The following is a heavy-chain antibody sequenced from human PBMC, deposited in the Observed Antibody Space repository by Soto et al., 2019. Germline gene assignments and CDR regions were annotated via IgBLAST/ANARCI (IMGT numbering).Heavy chain of an antibody. CDR2: ISSSGTTI. D-gene: IGHD5-18*01. J-gene: IGHJ4*02. CDR1: RLTFSYYY. Sequence: PGGSLRLSCAASRLTFSYYYMIWIRQAPGKGLEWLSHISSSGTTIHYADSVKGRFTISRDNAKKSLFLQMNSLRAEDTAVYYCVARIQLWNRVDFWGQGTLVTVSS. V-gene: IGHV3-11*01. CDR3: VARIQLWNRVDF.